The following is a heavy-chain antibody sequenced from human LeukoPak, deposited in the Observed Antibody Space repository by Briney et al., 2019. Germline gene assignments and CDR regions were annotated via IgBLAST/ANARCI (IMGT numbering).Heavy chain of an antibody. J-gene: IGHJ4*02. V-gene: IGHV1-69*13. CDR3: RLSGGRLKSHYTIDY. Sequence: SVKVSCKPSVGTFSSYAISRVRQAPGPRLEWMGGIIPIFGTANHAQKFHGRGTITPDESTSTAYMELSSLRSEETAVYYCRLSGGRLKSHYTIDYWGQGTLVTVSS. D-gene: IGHD1-26*01. CDR2: IIPIFGTA. CDR1: VGTFSSYA.